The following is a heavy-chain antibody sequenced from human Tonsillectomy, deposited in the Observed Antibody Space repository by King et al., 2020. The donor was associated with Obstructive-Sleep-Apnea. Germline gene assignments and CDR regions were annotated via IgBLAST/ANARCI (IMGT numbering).Heavy chain of an antibody. V-gene: IGHV3-21*01. D-gene: IGHD3-10*01. CDR2: ITTISHYI. CDR3: TSALGSRALRDNWFDL. Sequence: VQLVESGGGLVKPGGSLRLSYAASGFIFSDYDMNWVRRAPGKGLEWVSSITTISHYIYYADSVKGRFTISRDNANNLVYLQMSSLRAEDTAMYYCTSALGSRALRDNWFDLWGQGTLVTVSS. CDR1: GFIFSDYD. J-gene: IGHJ5*02.